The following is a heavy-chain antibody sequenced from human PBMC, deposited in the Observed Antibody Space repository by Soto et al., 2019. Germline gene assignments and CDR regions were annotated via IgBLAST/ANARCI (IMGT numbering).Heavy chain of an antibody. CDR3: ARSRRGAYSTGWFRLSAYYNYGIDV. CDR2: IDPTDSYT. Sequence: PEESLKISCQASGYSFTTYWISWVRQMPGKGLECMGRIDPTDSYTEYGPSFEGHVTMSADKSINTAYLEWSSLKASDSAMYYCARSRRGAYSTGWFRLSAYYNYGIDVWGQGTKVPVS. CDR1: GYSFTTYW. D-gene: IGHD6-19*01. J-gene: IGHJ6*02. V-gene: IGHV5-10-1*01.